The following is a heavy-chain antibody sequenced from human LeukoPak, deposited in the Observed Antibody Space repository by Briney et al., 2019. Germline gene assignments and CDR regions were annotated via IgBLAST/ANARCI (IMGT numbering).Heavy chain of an antibody. CDR1: GFTFSNYA. CDR2: ITSGGGTT. Sequence: PGGSLRLSCAASGFTFSNYAMSWVRQAPGKALEWVSAITSGGGTTNYAGSVKGRFTISRDNSKNTLYLQMNSLRAEDTAVYYCARDPPRAAWVFDYWGQGTLVSVSS. J-gene: IGHJ4*02. D-gene: IGHD6-25*01. CDR3: ARDPPRAAWVFDY. V-gene: IGHV3-23*01.